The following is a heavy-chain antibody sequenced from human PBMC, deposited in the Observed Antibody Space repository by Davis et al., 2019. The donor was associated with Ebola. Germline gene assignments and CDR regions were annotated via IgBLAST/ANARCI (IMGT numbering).Heavy chain of an antibody. CDR3: AKGYLRYFDWSLGGY. V-gene: IGHV3-74*01. Sequence: HTGGSLRLSCAASGFTFSSYWMHWVRQAPGKGLVWVSRINSDGSSTYYADSVKGRFTISRDNSKNSLYLQMNSLRTEDTAWYYCAKGYLRYFDWSLGGYWGQGTLVTVSS. CDR1: GFTFSSYW. J-gene: IGHJ4*02. D-gene: IGHD3-9*01. CDR2: INSDGSST.